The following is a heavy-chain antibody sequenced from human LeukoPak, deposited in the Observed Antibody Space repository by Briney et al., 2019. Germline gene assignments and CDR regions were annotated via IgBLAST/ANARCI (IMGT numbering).Heavy chain of an antibody. J-gene: IGHJ4*02. Sequence: SETLSLTCTVSGGSMSNYYWSWIRQPPGKGLEWIGYIYHSGSVNYNPSLKSRVTISVDTTNNQFSLKLNSVTAADTAVYYCARGGGFGSPPAYWGQGTLVTVSS. CDR3: ARGGGFGSPPAY. CDR1: GGSMSNYY. D-gene: IGHD3-10*01. CDR2: IYHSGSV. V-gene: IGHV4-59*01.